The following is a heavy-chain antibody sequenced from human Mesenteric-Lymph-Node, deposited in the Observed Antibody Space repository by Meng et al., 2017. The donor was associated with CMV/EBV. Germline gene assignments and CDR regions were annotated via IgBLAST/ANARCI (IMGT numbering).Heavy chain of an antibody. CDR3: ARDCSSSSCYSS. CDR1: DFTFSSYS. V-gene: IGHV3-21*01. J-gene: IGHJ5*02. Sequence: GGSLRLSCGASDFTFSSYSMNWVRQAPGKGLEWVSSISSSSSYIYYAESVKGRSTISRDNAKNLLYLQMNSLRAEDTAVYYCARDCSSSSCYSSWGQGTLVTVSS. CDR2: ISSSSSYI. D-gene: IGHD2-2*02.